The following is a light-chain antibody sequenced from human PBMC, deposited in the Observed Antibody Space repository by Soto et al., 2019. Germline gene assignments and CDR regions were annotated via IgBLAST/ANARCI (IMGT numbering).Light chain of an antibody. V-gene: IGKV3-15*01. CDR1: QSVDIN. CDR3: QQYNNWPHT. CDR2: GGF. Sequence: IVMTQSPATLSVSPWGRATLSCRASQSVDINLAWYQQRPGQSPRLLVYGGFTRATGLPARFSGRGSGTEFTLTISSLQFEDFAVYYCQQYNNWPHTFGQGTKVDIK. J-gene: IGKJ2*01.